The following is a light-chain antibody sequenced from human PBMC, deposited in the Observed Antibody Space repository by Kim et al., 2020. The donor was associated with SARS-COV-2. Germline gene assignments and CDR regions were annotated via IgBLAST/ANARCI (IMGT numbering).Light chain of an antibody. Sequence: DIQMTQSPSSPSASVGDRVTITCRVSQGISNYLAWYQQKPGKVPKLLIYVASTLQSGVPSRFSGSGSGTDFTLTISSLQPEDVATYYCQRYHSAPWTFGQGTKVDIK. CDR3: QRYHSAPWT. J-gene: IGKJ1*01. CDR2: VAS. V-gene: IGKV1-27*01. CDR1: QGISNY.